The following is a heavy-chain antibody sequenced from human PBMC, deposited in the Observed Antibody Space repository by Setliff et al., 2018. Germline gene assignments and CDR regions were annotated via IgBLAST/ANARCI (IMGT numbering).Heavy chain of an antibody. CDR3: AKSMTTVTTGGTEAFDI. D-gene: IGHD4-17*01. Sequence: AAEKVSCKASGGTFSSSAISWVRQAPGQGLEWVGRIIPFFGTANSAQKFQGRVTITACESATTAYMELSSLRAEDTAVYYCAKSMTTVTTGGTEAFDIWGQGTMVTVSS. J-gene: IGHJ3*02. V-gene: IGHV1-69*13. CDR2: IIPFFGTA. CDR1: GGTFSSSA.